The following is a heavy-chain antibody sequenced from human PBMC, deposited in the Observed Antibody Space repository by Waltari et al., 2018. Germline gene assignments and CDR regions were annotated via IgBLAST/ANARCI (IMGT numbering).Heavy chain of an antibody. Sequence: QLRLQESGPGLVKPSETLSLTCTVSGGSISSSSYYWGWIRQPPGKGLEWIGSLYSSGNTYYNPPLKSRVTISVDTSKNQFSLKLSSVTAADTAVYYCARLVVPAFWSDYYYFDYWGQGTLVTVSS. J-gene: IGHJ4*02. CDR1: GGSISSSSYY. CDR3: ARLVVPAFWSDYYYFDY. D-gene: IGHD3-3*01. V-gene: IGHV4-39*01. CDR2: LYSSGNT.